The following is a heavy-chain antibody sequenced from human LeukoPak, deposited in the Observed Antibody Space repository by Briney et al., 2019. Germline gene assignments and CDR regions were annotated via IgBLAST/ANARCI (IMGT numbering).Heavy chain of an antibody. V-gene: IGHV3-9*01. J-gene: IGHJ6*02. D-gene: IGHD2-15*01. Sequence: PGGSLRLSCATSGFTFDDYAMHWVRQAPGKGLEWVSGITWNRDNIGYGDSVKGRFTISRDNVKSALYLQMNSLRPEDTALYCAKDLGSAITSALVLDVWGQGTTVIVSS. CDR1: GFTFDDYA. CDR2: ITWNRDNI. CDR3: AKDLGSAITSALVLDV.